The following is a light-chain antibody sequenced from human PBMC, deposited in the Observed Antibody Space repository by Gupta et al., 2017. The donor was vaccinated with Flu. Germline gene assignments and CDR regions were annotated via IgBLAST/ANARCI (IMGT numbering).Light chain of an antibody. Sequence: QSALTQPPSASGSPGQSVTISCTGTSSDIGATNYVSWYQQHPGKAPKLMIYEVTKRPSGVPDPFSGSKSGSTASLTVSGLQPEDEADYYCFSYAGNNDWVFGGGTKVTVL. V-gene: IGLV2-8*01. CDR2: EVT. CDR1: SSDIGATNY. CDR3: FSYAGNNDWV. J-gene: IGLJ3*02.